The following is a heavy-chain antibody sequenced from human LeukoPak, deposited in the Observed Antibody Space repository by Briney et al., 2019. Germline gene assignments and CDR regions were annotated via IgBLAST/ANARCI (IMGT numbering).Heavy chain of an antibody. CDR1: GFTFSTYA. D-gene: IGHD6-13*01. V-gene: IGHV3-23*01. Sequence: GGSLRLSCAASGFTFSTYAMSWVRKAPGKGLEWISAISNSGGNTYYADSVKGRFTISRDNSKNTLYLQMNSLRAEDTAVYYCARDRIAAADPDAFDIWGQGTMVTVSS. CDR3: ARDRIAAADPDAFDI. J-gene: IGHJ3*02. CDR2: ISNSGGNT.